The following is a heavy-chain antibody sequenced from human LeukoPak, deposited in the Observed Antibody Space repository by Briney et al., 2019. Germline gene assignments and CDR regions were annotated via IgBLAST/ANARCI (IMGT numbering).Heavy chain of an antibody. CDR2: ISAYNGNT. V-gene: IGHV1-18*01. Sequence: ASVKVSCKASGYSFTKFGISWVRQAPGQGLEWMGWISAYNGNTNYEQKVQGRVTMTTDTSTGTAYMELRSLRSEDTAVYYCARVYCSGGSCFGYWGQGTLVTVSS. D-gene: IGHD2-15*01. CDR3: ARVYCSGGSCFGY. J-gene: IGHJ4*02. CDR1: GYSFTKFG.